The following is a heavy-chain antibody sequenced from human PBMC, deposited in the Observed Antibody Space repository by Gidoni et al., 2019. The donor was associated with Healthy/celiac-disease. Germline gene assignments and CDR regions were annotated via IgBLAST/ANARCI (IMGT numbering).Heavy chain of an antibody. J-gene: IGHJ5*02. Sequence: QVQLQESGPGLVKPSETLSLTCTVSGGSISSYYWSWIRQPPGKGLEWIGYIYYSGSTNYNPSLKSRVTISVDTSKNQFSLKLSSVTAADTAVYYCARLVGVRGGWFDPWGQGTLVTVSS. V-gene: IGHV4-59*08. CDR3: ARLVGVRGGWFDP. CDR2: IYYSGST. D-gene: IGHD3-10*01. CDR1: GGSISSYY.